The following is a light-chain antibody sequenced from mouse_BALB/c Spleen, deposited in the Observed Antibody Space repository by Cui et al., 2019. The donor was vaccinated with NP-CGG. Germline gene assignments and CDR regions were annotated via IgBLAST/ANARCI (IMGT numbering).Light chain of an antibody. J-gene: IGLJ1*01. Sequence: QAVVTQESALPTSPGETVTLTCRSSTGAVTTSNYANWVQEKPDHLFTGLIGGTNNRAPGVPARFSGSLIGDKAALTITGPQTEDEAIYFCALWYSNHWVFGGGTKLTVL. CDR3: ALWYSNHWV. CDR2: GTN. CDR1: TGAVTTSNY. V-gene: IGLV1*01.